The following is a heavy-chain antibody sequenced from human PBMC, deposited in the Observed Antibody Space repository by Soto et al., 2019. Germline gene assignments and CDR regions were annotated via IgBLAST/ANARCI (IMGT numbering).Heavy chain of an antibody. Sequence: SETLSLTCAVYGGSFNDYFWSWIRQSPGKGLEWIGEINHTGTTNYSPSLKSRVTISVDTSRNQFSLKLTSVTAADTALYYCTRGRPLFYSSGWSATPLFYFDYWGQGILVTVSS. D-gene: IGHD6-19*01. J-gene: IGHJ4*02. CDR3: TRGRPLFYSSGWSATPLFYFDY. V-gene: IGHV4-34*01. CDR2: INHTGTT. CDR1: GGSFNDYF.